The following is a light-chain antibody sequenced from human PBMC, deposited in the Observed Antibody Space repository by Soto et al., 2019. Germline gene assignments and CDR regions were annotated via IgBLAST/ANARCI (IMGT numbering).Light chain of an antibody. CDR3: QQRSNWPIT. V-gene: IGKV3-15*01. J-gene: IGKJ5*01. Sequence: EIVMTQTPATLSVSPGDRATLSCRASESVRSNLAWYQKKPGQAPRLLIYGASTRATGIPARFSGSGSGTEFTLTISSLQSEDFAVYYCQQRSNWPITFGQGTRLEIK. CDR1: ESVRSN. CDR2: GAS.